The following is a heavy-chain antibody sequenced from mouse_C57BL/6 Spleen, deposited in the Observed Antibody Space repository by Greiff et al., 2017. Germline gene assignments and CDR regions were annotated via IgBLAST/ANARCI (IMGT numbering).Heavy chain of an antibody. CDR2: IYPGSGNT. Sequence: QVQLQQSGAELVRPGASVKLSCTASGYTFTDYYIHWVKQRPGQGLEWIARIYPGSGNTYYDEKFKGKATLTAEKSSSTAYMQLSSLTSEDSAVXFCANGDYDGYWGQGTLVTVSA. CDR3: ANGDYDGY. J-gene: IGHJ3*01. V-gene: IGHV1-76*01. D-gene: IGHD2-4*01. CDR1: GYTFTDYY.